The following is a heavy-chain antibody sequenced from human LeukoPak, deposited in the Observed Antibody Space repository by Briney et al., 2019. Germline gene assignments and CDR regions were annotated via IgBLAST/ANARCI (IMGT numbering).Heavy chain of an antibody. CDR1: GDSIRGFY. CDR2: FDNSGGS. J-gene: IGHJ4*02. D-gene: IGHD6-6*01. V-gene: IGHV4-59*01. Sequence: SQTLSLTCNVSGDSIRGFYWAWIRQPPGQGLEWIGYFDNSGGSNYNPALESRVIISVDTSKNQFSLKLRSLTAADTAVYYCARVAARPGRAFDYWGQGTLVTVSS. CDR3: ARVAARPGRAFDY.